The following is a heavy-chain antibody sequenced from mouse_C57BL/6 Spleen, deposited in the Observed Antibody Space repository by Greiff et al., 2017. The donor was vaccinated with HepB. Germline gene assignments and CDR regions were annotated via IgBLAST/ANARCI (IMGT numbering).Heavy chain of an antibody. CDR1: GYTFTSYW. Sequence: QVQLQQSGAELVMPGASVKLSCKASGYTFTSYWMHWVKQRPGQGLEWIGEIDPSDSYTNYNQKFKGKSTLTVDKSSSTAYMQLSSLTSEDSAVYYCARFYYGYDGAMDYWGQGTSVTVSS. D-gene: IGHD2-2*01. CDR2: IDPSDSYT. CDR3: ARFYYGYDGAMDY. V-gene: IGHV1-69*01. J-gene: IGHJ4*01.